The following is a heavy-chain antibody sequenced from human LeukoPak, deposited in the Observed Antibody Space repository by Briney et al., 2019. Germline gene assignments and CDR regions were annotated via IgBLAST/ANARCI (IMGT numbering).Heavy chain of an antibody. CDR3: ARVSVAGTNDAFDI. V-gene: IGHV1-18*01. CDR1: GYTFTSYG. CDR2: ISAYNGDT. D-gene: IGHD6-19*01. Sequence: ASVKVSCKASGYTFTSYGISWVRQAPGQGLEWMGWISAYNGDTNYAQKLQGRVTMATDTSTSTAYMELRSLRSDDTAVYYCARVSVAGTNDAFDIWGQGTMVTVSS. J-gene: IGHJ3*02.